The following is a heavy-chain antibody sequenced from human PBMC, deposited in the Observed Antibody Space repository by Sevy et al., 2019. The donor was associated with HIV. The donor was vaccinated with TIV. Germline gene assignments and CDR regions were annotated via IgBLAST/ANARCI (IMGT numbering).Heavy chain of an antibody. CDR2: INSDGSST. V-gene: IGHV3-74*01. Sequence: GGSLRLSCTASGFTFSSYWMHWVRQAPGKGLVWVSRINSDGSSTSYADSVKGRFTISRDNAKNTLYLQMNSLRAEDTAVYYCAREGYSYYGMDVWGQGTTVTVSS. D-gene: IGHD3-22*01. CDR1: GFTFSSYW. J-gene: IGHJ6*02. CDR3: AREGYSYYGMDV.